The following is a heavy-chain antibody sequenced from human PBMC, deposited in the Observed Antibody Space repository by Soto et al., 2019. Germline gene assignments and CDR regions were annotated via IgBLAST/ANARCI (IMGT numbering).Heavy chain of an antibody. J-gene: IGHJ4*02. CDR3: AREGGNGGYTG. CDR1: GGSFSGYY. Sequence: QVQLQQWGAGLLKPSETLSLTCAVYGGSFSGYYWSWIRQPPGKGLEWIGEINHSGSTNYNPSLKSRVTISVDTSKNQFSLKLSSVTAADTAVYYCAREGGNGGYTGWGQGTLVTVSS. D-gene: IGHD5-12*01. CDR2: INHSGST. V-gene: IGHV4-34*01.